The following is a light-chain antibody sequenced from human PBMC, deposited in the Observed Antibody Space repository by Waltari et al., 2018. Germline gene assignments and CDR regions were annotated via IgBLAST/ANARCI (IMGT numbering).Light chain of an antibody. J-gene: IGLJ2*01. CDR2: DTD. V-gene: IGLV1-47*01. CDR3: AAWDDSRSVV. CDR1: SSNSGNNH. Sequence: QSLLTQSPSASGTPGQRVSISCSGSSSNSGNNHVYWYQHFPGTAPRLLIYDTDRRPSGVPERFSASKSGTSASLAISGLRSEDEADYYCAAWDDSRSVVFGGGTRLTVL.